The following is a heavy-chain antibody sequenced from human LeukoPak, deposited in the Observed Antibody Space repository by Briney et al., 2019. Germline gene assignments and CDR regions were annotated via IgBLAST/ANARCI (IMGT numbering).Heavy chain of an antibody. CDR1: GFTFNTYA. CDR3: AKLYCSSTSCYPIDY. D-gene: IGHD2-2*01. CDR2: ISGSGGTT. J-gene: IGHJ4*02. V-gene: IGHV3-23*01. Sequence: GGSLRLSCAASGFTFNTYAMSWVRQAPGKGLEWVSVISGSGGTTYYADSVKGRFTISRDNSKNTLYLQMNSLRAEDTAVYYCAKLYCSSTSCYPIDYWGQGTLATVSS.